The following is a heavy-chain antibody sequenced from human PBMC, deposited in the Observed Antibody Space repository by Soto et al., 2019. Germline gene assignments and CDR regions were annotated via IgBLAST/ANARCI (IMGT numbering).Heavy chain of an antibody. D-gene: IGHD2-2*01. CDR3: ARDPQAYCSGASCYDYYFDY. CDR2: IKQDGSEK. V-gene: IGHV3-7*01. CDR1: GFIFSSYW. J-gene: IGHJ4*02. Sequence: EVQMVESGGGLVQPGESLRLSCAASGFIFSSYWMSWVRQAPGKGLEWVANIKQDGSEKYYVDSVKGRFTISRDNAKNSLYLQMNSLRAEDTAVYYCARDPQAYCSGASCYDYYFDYWGQGTLVTVSS.